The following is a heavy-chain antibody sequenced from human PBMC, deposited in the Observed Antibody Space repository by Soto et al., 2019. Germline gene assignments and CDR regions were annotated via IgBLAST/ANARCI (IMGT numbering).Heavy chain of an antibody. CDR3: VRGSSGWYPLDY. V-gene: IGHV3-21*01. J-gene: IGHJ4*02. D-gene: IGHD6-19*01. CDR1: GFIFSSYS. Sequence: EVQLVESGGGLVKPGGSLRLSCAASGFIFSSYSMNWVRQAPGKGLEWVSSISGSSSHMYYVDSVKGRFTISRDNARNSLFLEMNSLRDDDPAVYYCVRGSSGWYPLDYWGQGSRVIVSS. CDR2: ISGSSSHM.